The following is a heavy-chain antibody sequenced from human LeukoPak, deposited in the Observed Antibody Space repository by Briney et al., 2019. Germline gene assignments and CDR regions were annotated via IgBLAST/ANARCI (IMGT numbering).Heavy chain of an antibody. Sequence: SETLSLTCTVSGGSISSYYWNWIRQPPGKGLEWIGYIYYTGSTNYNPSLKSRVTISVDTSKNQFSLKLSSVTAADTAVYYCARDPWFGKLMLGAFHIWGQGTMVTVSS. CDR1: GGSISSYY. J-gene: IGHJ3*02. CDR3: ARDPWFGKLMLGAFHI. D-gene: IGHD3-10*01. CDR2: IYYTGST. V-gene: IGHV4-59*01.